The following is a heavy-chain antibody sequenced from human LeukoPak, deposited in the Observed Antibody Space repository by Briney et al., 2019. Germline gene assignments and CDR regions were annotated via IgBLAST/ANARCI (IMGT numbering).Heavy chain of an antibody. V-gene: IGHV1-69*13. J-gene: IGHJ6*03. CDR3: ARDPYNGNYGDSYYYYMDV. D-gene: IGHD1-26*01. CDR1: GGTLSSYA. Sequence: SVKVSCKASGGTLSSYAISWVRQAPGQGLEWMGGIIPIFGTANYAQKFQGRVTITADESTSTAYMELSSLRSEDTAIYYCARDPYNGNYGDSYYYYMDVWGKGTTVTISS. CDR2: IIPIFGTA.